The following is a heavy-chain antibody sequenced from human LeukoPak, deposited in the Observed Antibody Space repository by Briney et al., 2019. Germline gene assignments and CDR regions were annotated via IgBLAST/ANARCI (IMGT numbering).Heavy chain of an antibody. CDR3: ARETWELLRNNWFDP. D-gene: IGHD1-26*01. V-gene: IGHV1-46*01. CDR2: INPSGGST. Sequence: GASVKVSCKASGYTFTSYYMHWVRQAPGQGLEWMGIINPSGGSTNYAQKFQGRVTMTRDTSTSTVYMELSSLRSDDTAVYYCARETWELLRNNWFDPWGQGTLVTVSS. J-gene: IGHJ5*02. CDR1: GYTFTSYY.